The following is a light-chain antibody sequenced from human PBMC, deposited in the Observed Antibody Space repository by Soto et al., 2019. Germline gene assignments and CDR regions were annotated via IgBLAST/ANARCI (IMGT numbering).Light chain of an antibody. V-gene: IGKV3-20*01. J-gene: IGKJ1*01. Sequence: EIVLTQSPGTLSLSPGERATLSCRASKSVSNNYLAWYQQKPGQAPRLLIYGASSRATGIPDRFSGSGSGTDFTLTSSRLEPQDFSVYYCHQYGSSRWTFGQGTKVEIK. CDR3: HQYGSSRWT. CDR2: GAS. CDR1: KSVSNNY.